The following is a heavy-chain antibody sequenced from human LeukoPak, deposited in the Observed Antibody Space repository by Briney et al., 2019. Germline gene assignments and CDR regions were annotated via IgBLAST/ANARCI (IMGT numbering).Heavy chain of an antibody. V-gene: IGHV3-30*02. CDR3: AKSRVSDLGSWYFDAFDI. CDR1: GFTFSSYG. Sequence: GGSLRLSCAASGFTFSSYGMHWVRQAPGKGLEWVAFIRYDGSNKYYADSVKGRFTISRDNSKNTLYLQMNSLRAEDTAVYYCAKSRVSDLGSWYFDAFDIWGQGTMVTVSS. CDR2: IRYDGSNK. D-gene: IGHD6-13*01. J-gene: IGHJ3*02.